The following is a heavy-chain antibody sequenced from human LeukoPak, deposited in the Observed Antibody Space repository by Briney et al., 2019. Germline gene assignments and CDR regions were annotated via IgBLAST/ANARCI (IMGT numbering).Heavy chain of an antibody. Sequence: ASVKVSCKASGYTFTSYDINWVRQATGRGLGWMGWMNPNSGNTGYAQKFQGRVTITRNTSISTAYMELSSLRSEDTAVYYCARVNGVRGVNRYNWFDPWGQGTLVTVSS. J-gene: IGHJ5*02. V-gene: IGHV1-8*03. CDR1: GYTFTSYD. CDR2: MNPNSGNT. D-gene: IGHD3-10*01. CDR3: ARVNGVRGVNRYNWFDP.